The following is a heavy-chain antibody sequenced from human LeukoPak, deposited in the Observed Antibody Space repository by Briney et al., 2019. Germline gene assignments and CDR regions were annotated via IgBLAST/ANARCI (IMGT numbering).Heavy chain of an antibody. D-gene: IGHD3-16*01. Sequence: GGSLRLSCAASGFTFSNAWMSWVRQVPGKGLEWVGRIQRKIDGGTTDYAAPVKGRFTISRDDSKNTLYLHLNSLKTEDTAVYYCTTEREGGPDYWGQGTLVTVSS. CDR3: TTEREGGPDY. V-gene: IGHV3-15*01. CDR2: IQRKIDGGTT. J-gene: IGHJ4*02. CDR1: GFTFSNAW.